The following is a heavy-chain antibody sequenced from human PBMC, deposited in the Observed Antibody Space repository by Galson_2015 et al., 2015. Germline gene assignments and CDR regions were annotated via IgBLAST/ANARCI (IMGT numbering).Heavy chain of an antibody. CDR3: ARGLTPRHYYYYMDV. Sequence: SLRLSCAASGFTFSSYGMHWVRQAPGKGLEWVAVIWYDGSNKYYADSVKGRFTISRDNSKNTLYLQMNSLRAEDTAVYYCARGLTPRHYYYYMDVWGKGTTVTVSS. J-gene: IGHJ6*03. V-gene: IGHV3-33*01. D-gene: IGHD1-14*01. CDR2: IWYDGSNK. CDR1: GFTFSSYG.